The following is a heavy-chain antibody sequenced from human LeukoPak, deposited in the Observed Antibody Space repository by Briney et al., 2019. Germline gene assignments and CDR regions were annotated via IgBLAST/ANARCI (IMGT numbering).Heavy chain of an antibody. V-gene: IGHV3-20*04. D-gene: IGHD3-22*01. CDR1: GFTFDDYG. CDR3: VRGGWDSIGYIVEFDS. CDR2: INWNGYSI. Sequence: GGSLRLSCAASGFTFDDYGMNWVRQVSGKGLEWVSGINWNGYSIGYADFVKGRFTISRDNAKNSLYLQMNSLRAEDTALYYCVRGGWDSIGYIVEFDSWGQGTLVTVSS. J-gene: IGHJ4*02.